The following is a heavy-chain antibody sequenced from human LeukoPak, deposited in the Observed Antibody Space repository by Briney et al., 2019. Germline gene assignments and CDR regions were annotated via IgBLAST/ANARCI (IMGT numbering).Heavy chain of an antibody. D-gene: IGHD3-10*01. CDR2: IYYSGST. J-gene: IGHJ4*02. Sequence: SETLSLTCTVSGGSISSSSYYWGWIRQPPGKGLEWIGSIYYSGSTYYNPSLKSRVTISVDTSKNQFSLKLSSVTAADTAVYYCARSSDGSGKFYYWGQGTLVTVSS. V-gene: IGHV4-39*07. CDR3: ARSSDGSGKFYY. CDR1: GGSISSSSYY.